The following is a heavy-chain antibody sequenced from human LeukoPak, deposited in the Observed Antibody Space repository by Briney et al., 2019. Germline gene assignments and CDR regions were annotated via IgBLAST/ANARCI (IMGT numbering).Heavy chain of an antibody. J-gene: IGHJ6*02. CDR2: INPNSGGT. CDR1: GYTFTGYY. Sequence: ASVKVSCKASGYTFTGYYMHWVRRAPGQGLEWMGWINPNSGGTNYAQKFQGRVTMTRDTSISTAYMELSRLRSDDTAVYYCARDQRDYGKGGDYYYYYGMDVWGQGTTVTVSS. CDR3: ARDQRDYGKGGDYYYYYGMDV. V-gene: IGHV1-2*02. D-gene: IGHD3-16*01.